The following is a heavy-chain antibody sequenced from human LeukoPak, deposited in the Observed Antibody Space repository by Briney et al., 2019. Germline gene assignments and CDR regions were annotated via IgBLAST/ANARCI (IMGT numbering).Heavy chain of an antibody. D-gene: IGHD6-19*01. CDR3: ARFGVVAVAGYLDY. V-gene: IGHV3-48*03. CDR1: GFTFRSYE. J-gene: IGHJ4*02. Sequence: GGSLRLSCAASGFTFRSYEMNWVRQAPGKGLEWISYISSSGSTIYYADSVKGRFTISRDNAKNSLYLQMNSLRAEDTAVYYCARFGVVAVAGYLDYWGQGTLVTVSS. CDR2: ISSSGSTI.